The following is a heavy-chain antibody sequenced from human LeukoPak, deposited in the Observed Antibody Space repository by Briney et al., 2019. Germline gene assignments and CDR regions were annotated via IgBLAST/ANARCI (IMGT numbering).Heavy chain of an antibody. CDR1: GGSISSSNW. V-gene: IGHV4-4*02. CDR2: IYHSGST. CDR3: ARDPLSYSSSWYFPTTRYYYYGMDV. J-gene: IGHJ6*02. D-gene: IGHD6-13*01. Sequence: SETLSLTCAVSGGSISSSNWWSWVRQPPGKGLEWIGEIYHSGSTNYNPSLKSRVTISVDKSKNQFSLKLSSVTAADTAVYYCARDPLSYSSSWYFPTTRYYYYGMDVWGQGTTVTVSS.